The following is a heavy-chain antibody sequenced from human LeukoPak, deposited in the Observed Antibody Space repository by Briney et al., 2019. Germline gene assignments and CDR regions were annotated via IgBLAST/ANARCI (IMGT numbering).Heavy chain of an antibody. D-gene: IGHD1-26*01. CDR1: GGSISSGDYY. CDR3: ARGELTYRAWPDY. CDR2: IYYSGST. Sequence: PSQTLSLTCTVSGGSISSGDYYWSWIRQPPGKGLEWIGYIYYSGSTYYNPSLKSRVTISVDTSKNQFSLKPSAVTAADTAVYYCARGELTYRAWPDYWGQGTLVTVSS. V-gene: IGHV4-30-4*01. J-gene: IGHJ4*02.